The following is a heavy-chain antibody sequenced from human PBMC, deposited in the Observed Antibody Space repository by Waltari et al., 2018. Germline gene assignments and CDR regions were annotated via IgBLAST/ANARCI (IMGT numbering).Heavy chain of an antibody. Sequence: QVQLVQSGAEVKKPGASVKVSCKVSGYTLTELSMHWVRQAPGKGLAWMGGFYPEDGETIYAQKVQCRVTITEDTSTDSAYMELSSLRSEDTAVYYCARLLYYYGSGSYLYYCGYWGQGTLVTVSS. D-gene: IGHD3-10*01. J-gene: IGHJ4*02. CDR1: GYTLTELS. CDR2: FYPEDGET. CDR3: ARLLYYYGSGSYLYYCGY. V-gene: IGHV1-24*01.